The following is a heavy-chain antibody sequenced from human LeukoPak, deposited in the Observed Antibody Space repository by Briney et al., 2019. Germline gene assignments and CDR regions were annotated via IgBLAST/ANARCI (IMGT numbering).Heavy chain of an antibody. Sequence: GGTLRLSCAASGFTFSSYGMSWVRQAPGKGLEWVSAISGSGGSTYYADSVKGRFTISRDNSKNTLYLQMNSLRAEDTAVYYCAKDMAFGGVIVIQGGFDYWGQGTLVTVSS. J-gene: IGHJ4*02. CDR2: ISGSGGST. D-gene: IGHD3-16*02. CDR3: AKDMAFGGVIVIQGGFDY. CDR1: GFTFSSYG. V-gene: IGHV3-23*01.